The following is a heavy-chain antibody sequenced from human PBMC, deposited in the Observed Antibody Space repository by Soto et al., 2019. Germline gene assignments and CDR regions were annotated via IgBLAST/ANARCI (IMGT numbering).Heavy chain of an antibody. D-gene: IGHD5-18*01. CDR1: GGSISSYY. CDR2: IYYSGST. V-gene: IGHV4-59*01. J-gene: IGHJ4*02. CDR3: ARAGRIQLWSLDY. Sequence: PSETLSLTCTVSGGSISSYYWSWIRQPPGKGLEWIGYIYYSGSTNYNPSLKSRVTISVDTSKNQFSLKLSSVTAADTAVYYCARAGRIQLWSLDYWGQGTLVTVSS.